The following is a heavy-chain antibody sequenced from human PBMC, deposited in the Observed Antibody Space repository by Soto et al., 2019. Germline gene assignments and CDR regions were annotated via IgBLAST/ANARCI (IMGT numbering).Heavy chain of an antibody. J-gene: IGHJ5*02. CDR2: VKSKSNGGTT. CDR3: TTLGFDP. V-gene: IGHV3-15*01. Sequence: GGSLRLSCAASGSAFSNAWVSWARQAPGKGLEWVGRVKSKSNGGTTDYAASVKGRFTISRDDSKNTLYLQMNSLKTEDTAVYYCTTLGFDPWGQGTLVTVSS. CDR1: GSAFSNAW.